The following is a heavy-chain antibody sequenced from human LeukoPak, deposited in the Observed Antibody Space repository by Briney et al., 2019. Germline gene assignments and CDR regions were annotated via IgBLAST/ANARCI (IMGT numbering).Heavy chain of an antibody. CDR2: IDHSGNS. D-gene: IGHD3-16*02. CDR1: SGSFGAHY. Sequence: SETLSLTCAVYSGSFGAHYWSWIRQPAGKGLEWIGEIDHSGNSNYNPSLKSRVTMSVDTSKNQFSLKVNSVTAADTAVYYCARGSPGVATIYDYVWGSCRLGYFDYWGQGTLVTVSS. J-gene: IGHJ4*02. CDR3: ARGSPGVATIYDYVWGSCRLGYFDY. V-gene: IGHV4-34*01.